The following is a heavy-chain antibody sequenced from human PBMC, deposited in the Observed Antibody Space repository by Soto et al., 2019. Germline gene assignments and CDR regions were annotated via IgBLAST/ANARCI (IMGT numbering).Heavy chain of an antibody. CDR3: ALLGLGSSWYEALYYYYYMDV. Sequence: ASVKVSCKVSGYTLTELSMHWVRQAPGKGLEWMGGFDPEDGETIYAQKFQGRVTMTEDTSTDTAYMELSSLRSEDTAVYYCALLGLGSSWYEALYYYYYMDVWGKGITVTVSS. D-gene: IGHD6-13*01. V-gene: IGHV1-24*01. CDR2: FDPEDGET. J-gene: IGHJ6*03. CDR1: GYTLTELS.